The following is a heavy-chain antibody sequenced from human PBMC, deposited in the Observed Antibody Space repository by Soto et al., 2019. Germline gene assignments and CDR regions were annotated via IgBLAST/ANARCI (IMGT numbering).Heavy chain of an antibody. CDR2: IWYDGSNK. CDR3: ARSRIEHIGPFDY. CDR1: GFTFSSYG. V-gene: IGHV3-33*01. Sequence: QVQLVESGGGVVQPGRSLRLSCAASGFTFSSYGMHWVRQAPGKGLEWVAVIWYDGSNKYYADSVKGRFTISRDNSKNTLYLQMNSLRAEDTAVYYCARSRIEHIGPFDYWGQGTLVTVSS. J-gene: IGHJ4*02.